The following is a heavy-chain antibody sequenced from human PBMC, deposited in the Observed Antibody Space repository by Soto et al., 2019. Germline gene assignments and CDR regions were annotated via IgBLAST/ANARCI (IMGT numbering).Heavy chain of an antibody. Sequence: EVQLLESGGGLVQPGGSLRLSCAASGFTFSSYAMSWVRQAPGKGLEWVSAISGSGGSTYYADSVKGRFTNSRNNSKNTLYPQMNSLRAEDTAVYYCANGGWGNYIAYWGQGTLVTVSS. J-gene: IGHJ4*02. CDR1: GFTFSSYA. V-gene: IGHV3-23*01. CDR3: ANGGWGNYIAY. CDR2: ISGSGGST. D-gene: IGHD3-16*01.